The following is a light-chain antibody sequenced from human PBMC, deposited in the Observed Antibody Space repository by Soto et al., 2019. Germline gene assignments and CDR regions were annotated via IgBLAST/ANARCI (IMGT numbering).Light chain of an antibody. Sequence: NFILTQPHSVSESPGKTLSISCTRSSGSIANNYVQWYQQRPGSAPTTVIYENNQRLSGVPDRFSGSTDGSSNSASLTISGLQTEDEADADGQAYDGDFVVFGGGTK. CDR2: ENN. CDR1: SGSIANNY. J-gene: IGLJ2*01. CDR3: QAYDGDFVV. V-gene: IGLV6-57*04.